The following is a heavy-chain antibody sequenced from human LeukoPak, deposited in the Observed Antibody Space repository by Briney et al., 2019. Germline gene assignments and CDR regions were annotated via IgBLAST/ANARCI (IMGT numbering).Heavy chain of an antibody. CDR1: GGTFSSYA. Sequence: ASVKVSCKASGGTFSSYAISWVRQAPGQGLEWMGGIIPIFGTANYAQKFQGRVTITTDESTSAAYMELSSLRSEDTAVYYCARHYTTGTTFDYWGQGTLVTVS. J-gene: IGHJ4*02. V-gene: IGHV1-69*05. CDR2: IIPIFGTA. D-gene: IGHD1-1*01. CDR3: ARHYTTGTTFDY.